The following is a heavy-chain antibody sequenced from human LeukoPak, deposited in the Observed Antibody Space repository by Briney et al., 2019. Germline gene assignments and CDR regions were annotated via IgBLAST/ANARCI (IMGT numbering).Heavy chain of an antibody. Sequence: ASVKVSCKASGGTFSSYAISWVRQAPGQGLEWMGGIIPIFGTANYAQKFQGRVTMTEDTSTDTAYMELSSLRSEDTAVYYCATDLFSASYCGDDCTNDYWGQGTLVTVSS. CDR1: GGTFSSYA. CDR3: ATDLFSASYCGDDCTNDY. J-gene: IGHJ4*02. D-gene: IGHD2-21*02. CDR2: IIPIFGTA. V-gene: IGHV1-69*06.